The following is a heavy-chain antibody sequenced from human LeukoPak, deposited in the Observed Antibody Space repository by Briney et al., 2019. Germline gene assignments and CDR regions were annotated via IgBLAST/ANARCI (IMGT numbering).Heavy chain of an antibody. Sequence: ASVKVSCKASGYTFTGYYMHWVRQAPGQGLEWMGWINPNSGGTNYARKFQGRVTMTRDTSISTAYMELSRLRSDDTAVYYCARAMGIAVAAPGYWGQGTLVTVSS. CDR1: GYTFTGYY. CDR2: INPNSGGT. CDR3: ARAMGIAVAAPGY. D-gene: IGHD6-19*01. J-gene: IGHJ4*02. V-gene: IGHV1-2*02.